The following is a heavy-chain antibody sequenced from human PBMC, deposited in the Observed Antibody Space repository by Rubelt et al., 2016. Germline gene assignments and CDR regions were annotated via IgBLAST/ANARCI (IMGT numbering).Heavy chain of an antibody. CDR3: ARGSRGSGSYYDYGMDV. J-gene: IGHJ6*02. V-gene: IGHV1-46*01. CDR2: INPSGGSP. Sequence: QVQVVQSGAEVKKPGASVKVSCKASGYTFSNYYMHWVRQAPGQGLEWMGIINPSGGSPNYAQKFQGRVTMPRDTSTSTVDMELSSLGSEDTAVYYCARGSRGSGSYYDYGMDVWGQGTTVTVSS. CDR1: GYTFSNYY. D-gene: IGHD3-10*01.